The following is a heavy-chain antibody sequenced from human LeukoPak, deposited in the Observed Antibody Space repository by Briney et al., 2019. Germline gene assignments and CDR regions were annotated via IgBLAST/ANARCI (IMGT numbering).Heavy chain of an antibody. CDR3: ARELDAFDI. J-gene: IGHJ3*02. V-gene: IGHV4-34*01. Sequence: SETLPLTCAVYGGSFSGYYWSWIRQPPGKGLEWIGEINHSGSTNYNPSLKSRVTISVDTSKNQFSLKLSSVTAVDTAVYYCARELDAFDIWGQGTMVTVSS. CDR1: GGSFSGYY. CDR2: INHSGST. D-gene: IGHD4-23*01.